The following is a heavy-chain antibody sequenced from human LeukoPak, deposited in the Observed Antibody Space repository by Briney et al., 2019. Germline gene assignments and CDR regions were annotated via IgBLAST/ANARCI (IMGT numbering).Heavy chain of an antibody. D-gene: IGHD3-10*01. CDR2: IYYSGST. J-gene: IGHJ4*02. CDR1: GGSISSYY. V-gene: IGHV4-59*12. CDR3: ARDPGGSGSYQYYFDY. Sequence: SETQSLTCTVSGGSISSYYWSWIRQPPGKGLEWIGYIYYSGSTNYNPSLKSRVTISVDTSKNQFSLKLSSVTAADTAVYYCARDPGGSGSYQYYFDYWGQGTLVTVSS.